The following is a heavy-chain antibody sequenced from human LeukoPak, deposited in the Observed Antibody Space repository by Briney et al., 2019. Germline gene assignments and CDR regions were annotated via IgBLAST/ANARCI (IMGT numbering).Heavy chain of an antibody. J-gene: IGHJ4*02. Sequence: PGRSLXLSCAASGFTFDDYAMHWVRHTPGKGLEWVSGITWNSGRIVYADSVKGRFTISRDNAKNSLYLQMNSLRAEDTAVYYCARDTYGSGSYYNAPLDYWGQGTLVTVSS. CDR2: ITWNSGRI. D-gene: IGHD3-10*01. CDR3: ARDTYGSGSYYNAPLDY. CDR1: GFTFDDYA. V-gene: IGHV3-9*01.